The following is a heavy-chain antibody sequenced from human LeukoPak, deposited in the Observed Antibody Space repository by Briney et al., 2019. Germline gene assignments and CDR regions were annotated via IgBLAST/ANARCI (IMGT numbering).Heavy chain of an antibody. CDR3: ARALGYCSGGSCFGGDFDY. Sequence: PSETLSLTCAVSGGSISSGGYSWSWIRQPPGKGLEWIGYIYHSGSTYYNPSLKSRVTISVDRSKNQFSLKLSSVTAADTAVYYCARALGYCSGGSCFGGDFDYWGQGTLVTVSS. D-gene: IGHD2-15*01. V-gene: IGHV4-30-2*01. CDR2: IYHSGST. J-gene: IGHJ4*02. CDR1: GGSISSGGYS.